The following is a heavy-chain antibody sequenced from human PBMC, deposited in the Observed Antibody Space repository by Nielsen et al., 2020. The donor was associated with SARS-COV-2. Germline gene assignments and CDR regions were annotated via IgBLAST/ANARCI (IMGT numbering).Heavy chain of an antibody. CDR3: ATDSPFGVVIYALAH. V-gene: IGHV1-24*01. Sequence: ASVKVSCKVSGFTLTELSMHWVRQAPGAGLEWMGSFDPEDAETVYAENLQGRITMTEDPSIDTAYLDLSSLSSDDTAVYYCATDSPFGVVIYALAHWGQGTLVTVSS. J-gene: IGHJ4*02. CDR2: FDPEDAET. CDR1: GFTLTELS. D-gene: IGHD3-3*01.